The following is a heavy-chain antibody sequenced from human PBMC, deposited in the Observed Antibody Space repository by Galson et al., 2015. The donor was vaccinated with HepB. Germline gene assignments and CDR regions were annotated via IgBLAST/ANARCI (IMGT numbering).Heavy chain of an antibody. V-gene: IGHV3-21*01. CDR2: ISSSSSYI. CDR1: GFTFSSYS. Sequence: SLRLSCAASGFTFSSYSMNWVRQAPGKGLEWVSSISSSSSYIYYADSVKGRFTISRDNAKNSLYLQMNSLRAEDTAVYYCARDRMVFFVFDYWGQGTLVTVSS. CDR3: ARDRMVFFVFDY. D-gene: IGHD3/OR15-3a*01. J-gene: IGHJ4*02.